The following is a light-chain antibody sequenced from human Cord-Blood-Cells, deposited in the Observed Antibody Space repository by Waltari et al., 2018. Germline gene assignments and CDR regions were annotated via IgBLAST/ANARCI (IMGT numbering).Light chain of an antibody. Sequence: QSALTQPASVSGSPGQSITISCTGTSRDVGGYNYVSWYPQHPGKAPKLVIYDVSNRPSGVSNRFSGSKSGNTASLTISGLQAEDEAYYYCSSYTSSSTLVFGGGTKLTVL. CDR2: DVS. CDR3: SSYTSSSTLV. CDR1: SRDVGGYNY. J-gene: IGLJ3*02. V-gene: IGLV2-14*01.